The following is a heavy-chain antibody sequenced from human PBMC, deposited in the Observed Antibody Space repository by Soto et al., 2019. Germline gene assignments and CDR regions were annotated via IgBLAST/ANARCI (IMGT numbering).Heavy chain of an antibody. CDR1: GYTLTELS. V-gene: IGHV1-24*01. CDR3: ATGVSLWELIPAPFDD. J-gene: IGHJ4*02. Sequence: ASVKLSCKVSGYTLTELSMHWVRQAPGKGLEWMGGFDPEDGETIYAQKFQGRVTMTEDTSTDTAYMELSSLRSEDTAVYYCATGVSLWELIPAPFDDWGQGTLVSVA. CDR2: FDPEDGET. D-gene: IGHD1-26*01.